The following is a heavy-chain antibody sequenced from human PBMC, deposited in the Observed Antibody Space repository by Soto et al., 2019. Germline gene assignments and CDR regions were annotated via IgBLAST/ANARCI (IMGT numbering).Heavy chain of an antibody. D-gene: IGHD3-16*01. Sequence: SVKRYCKTSAGTFSRDAISWVRQAPGQGLEWMGGIIPIFGTANYAQKFQGRVTITADKSTSTAYMELSSLRSEDTAVYYCARNLSDYYGMDVWGQGTTVTVSS. V-gene: IGHV1-69*06. J-gene: IGHJ6*02. CDR2: IIPIFGTA. CDR1: AGTFSRDA. CDR3: ARNLSDYYGMDV.